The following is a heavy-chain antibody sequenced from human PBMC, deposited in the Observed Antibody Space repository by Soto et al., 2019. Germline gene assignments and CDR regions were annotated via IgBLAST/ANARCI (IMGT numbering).Heavy chain of an antibody. CDR3: AKDFRAVALVIDY. CDR2: ISYDGSNK. V-gene: IGHV3-30*18. CDR1: GFTFSSYG. D-gene: IGHD6-19*01. J-gene: IGHJ4*02. Sequence: GGSLRLSCAASGFTFSSYGMHWVRQAPGKGLEWVAVISYDGSNKYYADSVKGRFTISRDNSKNTLYLQMNSLRAEDTAVYYCAKDFRAVALVIDYWGQGTLVTVSS.